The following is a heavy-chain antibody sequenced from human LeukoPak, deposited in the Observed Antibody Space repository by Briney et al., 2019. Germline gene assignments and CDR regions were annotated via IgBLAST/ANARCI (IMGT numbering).Heavy chain of an antibody. CDR1: VFTYSSYV. V-gene: IGHV3-30*18. CDR2: ISYDGNNK. CDR3: AKDWVVRGVISY. Sequence: PGRSLRLSCAASVFTYSSYVMHWVRQAPGKGLVWVAGISYDGNNKYCAESVRGRFTISRDNSKNTLYLQMNRLRAEDAAVYYCAKDWVVRGVISYWGQGTLVTVSS. J-gene: IGHJ4*02. D-gene: IGHD3-10*01.